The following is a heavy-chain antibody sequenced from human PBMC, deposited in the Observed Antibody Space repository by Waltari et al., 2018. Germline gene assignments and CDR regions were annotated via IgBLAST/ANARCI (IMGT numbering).Heavy chain of an antibody. D-gene: IGHD6-19*01. CDR1: GGSISSSSYY. Sequence: QLQLQESGPGLVKPSETLSLTCTVSGGSISSSSYYWGWIRQPPGKGLEWIGTICYKGTTSDNPALKSRVTISVDTSKNQFSLKLSSVTAADTAVYYCARRSIAVAGTEVDFDYWGQGTLVTVSS. V-gene: IGHV4-39*01. CDR2: ICYKGTT. J-gene: IGHJ4*02. CDR3: ARRSIAVAGTEVDFDY.